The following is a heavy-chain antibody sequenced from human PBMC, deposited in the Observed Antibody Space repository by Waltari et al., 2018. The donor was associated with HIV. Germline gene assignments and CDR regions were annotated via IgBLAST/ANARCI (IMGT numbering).Heavy chain of an antibody. CDR3: ARDPHRRDAYNFDS. V-gene: IGHV1-2*02. CDR2: IYGKTGDT. CDR1: GSAMTTYY. J-gene: IGHJ4*02. Sequence: QVQLAQSGAEVKKPGASVKVSCTASGSAMTTYYIHWVRQAPGKGLEWMGYIYGKTGDTKYTEKLKGRVSMTGDAAVATAYMELNRLTSDDTAVYYCARDPHRRDAYNFDSWGQGSQVAVSS. D-gene: IGHD4-4*01.